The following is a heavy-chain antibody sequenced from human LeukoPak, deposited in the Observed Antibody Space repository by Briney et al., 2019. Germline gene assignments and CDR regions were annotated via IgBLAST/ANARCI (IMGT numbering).Heavy chain of an antibody. D-gene: IGHD3-10*01. J-gene: IGHJ4*02. CDR2: IEGNGSRT. Sequence: PVGSLRLSCAASGFTFRNYLMHGVRQAPGKGLVWDSNIEGNGSRTNYANSVKSLFTNSTENPENTLYMQMNSLRGEDTAVYICARATSGTSYEYWGQGTLVTVSS. V-gene: IGHV3-74*01. CDR3: ARATSGTSYEY. CDR1: GFTFRNYL.